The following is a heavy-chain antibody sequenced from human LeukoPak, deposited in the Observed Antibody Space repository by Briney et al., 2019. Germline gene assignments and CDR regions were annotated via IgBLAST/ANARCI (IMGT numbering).Heavy chain of an antibody. CDR2: ISGSGDSA. CDR3: AKDGAVTGTFRAFDY. J-gene: IGHJ4*02. Sequence: GGSLRLSCAASGFTFSTYAMSWVRQAPGKGLEWVSVISGSGDSAYYADSVKGRFTISRDNSKNTLYLQMNSLRAEDTAVYYCAKDGAVTGTFRAFDYWGQGTLVAVSS. V-gene: IGHV3-23*01. CDR1: GFTFSTYA. D-gene: IGHD6-19*01.